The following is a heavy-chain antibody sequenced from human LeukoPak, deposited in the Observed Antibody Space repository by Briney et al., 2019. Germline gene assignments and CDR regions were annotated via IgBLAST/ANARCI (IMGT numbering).Heavy chain of an antibody. J-gene: IGHJ6*03. CDR2: IYYSGST. V-gene: IGHV4-59*08. CDR3: ARHSFGEYYYYYYMDV. CDR1: GGSISSYY. Sequence: SETLSLTCTVSGGSISSYYWSWIRQPPGKGLEWIGHIYYSGSTNYNPSLKSRVTISVDTSKNQFSLKLSSVTAADTAVYYCARHSFGEYYYYYYMDVWGKGTTVTVSS. D-gene: IGHD3-10*01.